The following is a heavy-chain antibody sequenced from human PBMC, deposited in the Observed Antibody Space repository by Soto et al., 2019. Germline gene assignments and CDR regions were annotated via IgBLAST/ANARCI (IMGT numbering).Heavy chain of an antibody. Sequence: SETLSLTCTVSGGSISSSSYYWGWIRQPPGKGLEWIGSIYYSGSTYYNPSLKSRVTISVDTSKNQFSLKLSSVTAADTAVYYCARNGAYTTSSSAFDIWGQGTMVTVSS. D-gene: IGHD6-6*01. V-gene: IGHV4-39*01. CDR1: GGSISSSSYY. CDR2: IYYSGST. CDR3: ARNGAYTTSSSAFDI. J-gene: IGHJ3*02.